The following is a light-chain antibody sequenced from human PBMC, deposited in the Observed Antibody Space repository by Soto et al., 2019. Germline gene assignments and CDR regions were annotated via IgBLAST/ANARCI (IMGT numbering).Light chain of an antibody. CDR3: LQHNSYPLT. Sequence: DIQMTQSPSSLSASVGDRVTITCRASQSISSFLNWYQQKPGTAPNLLIYGASSLQSGVPSRFSGSGSGTEFTLTISSLQPEDFATYYCLQHNSYPLTFGGGTKVDIK. CDR1: QSISSF. J-gene: IGKJ4*01. CDR2: GAS. V-gene: IGKV1-17*01.